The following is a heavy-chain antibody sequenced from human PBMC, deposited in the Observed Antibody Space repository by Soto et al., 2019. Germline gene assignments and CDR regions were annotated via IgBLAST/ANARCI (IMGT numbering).Heavy chain of an antibody. D-gene: IGHD4-17*01. V-gene: IGHV1-69*12. CDR3: ARDLWNGDYPYYYYGRDV. CDR1: GGTFSSYA. CDR2: IIPIFGTA. Sequence: QVQLVQSGAEVKKPGSSVKVSCKASGGTFSSYAISWVRQAPGQGLEWMGGIIPIFGTANYEQKFQGRVTITADESTSTAYMELSSLRSEDTAVYYCARDLWNGDYPYYYYGRDVWGQGTTVTVSS. J-gene: IGHJ6*02.